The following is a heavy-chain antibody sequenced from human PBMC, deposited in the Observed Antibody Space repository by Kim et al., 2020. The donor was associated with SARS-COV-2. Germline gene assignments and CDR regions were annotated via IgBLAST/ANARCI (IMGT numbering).Heavy chain of an antibody. CDR3: ARDLPEIAFDI. J-gene: IGHJ3*02. CDR2: T. V-gene: IGHV1-18*01. Sequence: TNYARKLQGRVTMTTDTSTSTAYMELRSLRSDDTAVYYCARDLPEIAFDIWGQGTMVTVSS.